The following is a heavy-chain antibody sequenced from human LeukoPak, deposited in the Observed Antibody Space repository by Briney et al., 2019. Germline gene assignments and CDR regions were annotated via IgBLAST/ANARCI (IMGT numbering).Heavy chain of an antibody. CDR1: GGSISSGSYY. CDR2: IYTSGST. CDR3: ARDGAIRARGDFDI. D-gene: IGHD3-10*01. J-gene: IGHJ3*02. Sequence: SETLSLTCTVSGGSISSGSYYWSWIRQPAGKGLEWIGRIYTSGSTNYNPSLKSRVTISVDTSKNQFSLKLSSVTAADTAVYYCARDGAIRARGDFDIWGQGTMVTVSS. V-gene: IGHV4-61*02.